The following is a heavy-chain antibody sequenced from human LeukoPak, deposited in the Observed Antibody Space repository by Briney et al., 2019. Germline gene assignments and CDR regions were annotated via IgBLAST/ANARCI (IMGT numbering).Heavy chain of an antibody. CDR2: ISSSSSTI. J-gene: IGHJ6*03. CDR1: GFTFSSYS. CDR3: ARGGLVDMDV. V-gene: IGHV3-48*04. Sequence: GGSLRLSCAASGFTFSSYSLNWVRQAPGKGLEWVSYISSSSSTIYYADSVEGRFTISRDNAKNSLYLQMNSLRAEDTAVYYCARGGLVDMDVWGKGTTVTVSS. D-gene: IGHD6-19*01.